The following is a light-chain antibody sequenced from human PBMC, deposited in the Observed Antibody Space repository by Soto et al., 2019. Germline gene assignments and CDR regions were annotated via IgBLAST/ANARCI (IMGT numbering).Light chain of an antibody. J-gene: IGKJ5*01. CDR1: QGISSH. V-gene: IGKV1-9*01. CDR2: VAS. Sequence: DIQLTQSPSFLSASVGDRVTITCRASQGISSHLAWYQQQPGKAHKLLIYVASTLQSGVPSRFRGSGSGTEFTLTISGLQPEDFASDYCQQLNSYPNTFGQGTRLEIK. CDR3: QQLNSYPNT.